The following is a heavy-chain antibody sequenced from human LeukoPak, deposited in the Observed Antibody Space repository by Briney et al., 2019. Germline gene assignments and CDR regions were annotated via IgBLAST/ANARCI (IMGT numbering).Heavy chain of an antibody. J-gene: IGHJ4*02. D-gene: IGHD6-13*01. V-gene: IGHV3-30*02. Sequence: PGGSLRLSCVASEFTFSSYGMHWVRQAPGKGLEWVAYIRYDGSDRYYADSVKGRFTISRDNSKNTLYLQMNSLRAEDTAVYYCAKERYSSSSPFAVTPFDYWGQGTRITVSS. CDR3: AKERYSSSSPFAVTPFDY. CDR1: EFTFSSYG. CDR2: IRYDGSDR.